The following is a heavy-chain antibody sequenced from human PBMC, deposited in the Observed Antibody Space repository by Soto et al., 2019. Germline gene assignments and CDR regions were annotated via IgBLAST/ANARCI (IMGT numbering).Heavy chain of an antibody. D-gene: IGHD3-22*01. CDR3: ARDPRLYYYDSSGYHDAFDI. V-gene: IGHV3-21*01. CDR1: GFTFSSYS. Sequence: GGSLRLSCAASGFTFSSYSMNWVRQAPGKGLEWVSSVSSSSSYIYYAGSVKGRFTISRDNAKNSLYLQMNSLRAEDTAVYYCARDPRLYYYDSSGYHDAFDIWGQGTMVTVSS. CDR2: VSSSSSYI. J-gene: IGHJ3*02.